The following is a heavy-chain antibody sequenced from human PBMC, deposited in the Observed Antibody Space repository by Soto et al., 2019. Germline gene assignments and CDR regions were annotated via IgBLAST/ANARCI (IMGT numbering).Heavy chain of an antibody. CDR2: ISGSGDIT. CDR3: AKDLGSAMVRGVLSP. D-gene: IGHD3-10*01. V-gene: IGHV3-23*01. CDR1: GFTFSSYA. J-gene: IGHJ5*02. Sequence: GGSLRLSCAASGFTFSSYAMSWVRQAPGKGLEWVSAISGSGDITYYADSVKGRFTISRENSRNTLYLQMNSLRAEDTAVYYCAKDLGSAMVRGVLSPWGQGTLVTVSS.